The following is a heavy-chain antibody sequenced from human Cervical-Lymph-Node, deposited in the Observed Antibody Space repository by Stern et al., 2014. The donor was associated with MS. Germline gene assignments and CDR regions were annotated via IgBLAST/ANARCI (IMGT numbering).Heavy chain of an antibody. CDR3: ARVGSSGWIGWIDP. D-gene: IGHD6-25*01. J-gene: IGHJ5*02. V-gene: IGHV4-61*01. Sequence: QLQLQESGPGLLKPSETPSLTCAVSGDIVNSGTYYWSWIRQPPGKGLEWIGYVYSNGKTNYNPSLKSRVTMSIDTPKNQISLRMISATAADTAVYYCARVGSSGWIGWIDPWGQGTLVTVSS. CDR2: VYSNGKT. CDR1: GDIVNSGTYY.